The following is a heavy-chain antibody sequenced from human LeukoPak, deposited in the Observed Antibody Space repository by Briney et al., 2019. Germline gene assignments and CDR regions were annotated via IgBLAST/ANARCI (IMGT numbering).Heavy chain of an antibody. D-gene: IGHD3-22*01. V-gene: IGHV5-51*01. J-gene: IGHJ4*02. Sequence: GESLKISCKGSGYSFTTYWIGWVRQMPGKGLEWMGIIYPGDSDIRYSPSFQGQVTISADKSISTACLQWSSLKASDTAMYYCARHDSSGYYKEGFGYWGQGTLVTVSS. CDR2: IYPGDSDI. CDR3: ARHDSSGYYKEGFGY. CDR1: GYSFTTYW.